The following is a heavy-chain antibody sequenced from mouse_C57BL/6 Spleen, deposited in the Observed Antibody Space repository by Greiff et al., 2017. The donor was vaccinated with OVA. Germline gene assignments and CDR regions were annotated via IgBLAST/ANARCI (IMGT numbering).Heavy chain of an antibody. Sequence: QVQLQQPGAELVRPGSSVKLSCKASGYTFTSYWMHWVKQRPIQGLEWIGNIDPSDSETHYNQKFKDKATLTVDKSSSTAYMQLSSLTSEDSAVYYCAREGNDDRFAYWGQGTLVTVSA. V-gene: IGHV1-52*01. CDR2: IDPSDSET. CDR1: GYTFTSYW. CDR3: AREGNDDRFAY. D-gene: IGHD2-12*01. J-gene: IGHJ3*01.